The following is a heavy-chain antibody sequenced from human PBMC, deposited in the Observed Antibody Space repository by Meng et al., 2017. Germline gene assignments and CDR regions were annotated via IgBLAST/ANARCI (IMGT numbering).Heavy chain of an antibody. Sequence: VQSGSEFKTPEAVVSVAGQAFGYPFTSHAMNLVRQAPVQGLEWMGWINTNTGNPTYAQGFTGRFVFSLDTSVSTAYLQISSLKAEDTAVYYCARGGAASSFDYWGQGTLVTVSS. D-gene: IGHD1-26*01. CDR1: GYPFTSHA. CDR3: ARGGAASSFDY. J-gene: IGHJ4*02. CDR2: INTNTGNP. V-gene: IGHV7-4-1*02.